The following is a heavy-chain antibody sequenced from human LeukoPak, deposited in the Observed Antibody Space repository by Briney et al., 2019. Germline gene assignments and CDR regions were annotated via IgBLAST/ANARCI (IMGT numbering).Heavy chain of an antibody. J-gene: IGHJ4*02. Sequence: SETLSLTCAVYGGSFSGYYWSWIRQPPGKGLEWIGEINHSGSTNYNPSLKSRVTISVDRSKNQFSLKLSSVTAADTAVYYCARVHPRGKMATGYYFDYWGQGTLVTVSS. D-gene: IGHD5-24*01. V-gene: IGHV4-34*01. CDR2: INHSGST. CDR1: GGSFSGYY. CDR3: ARVHPRGKMATGYYFDY.